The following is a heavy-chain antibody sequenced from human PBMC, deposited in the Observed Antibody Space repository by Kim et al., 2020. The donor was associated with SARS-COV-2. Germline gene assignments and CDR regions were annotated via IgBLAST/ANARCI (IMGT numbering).Heavy chain of an antibody. V-gene: IGHV3-30*05. Sequence: DSVKGRFTISRDNSKHTLYLQMNSLRAEGTAVYYCAKSYYDFWSGYSPAHWGQGTLVTVSS. CDR3: AKSYYDFWSGYSPAH. D-gene: IGHD3-3*01. J-gene: IGHJ4*02.